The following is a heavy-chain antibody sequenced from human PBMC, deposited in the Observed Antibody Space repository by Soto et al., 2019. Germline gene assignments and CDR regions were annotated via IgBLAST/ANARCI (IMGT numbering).Heavy chain of an antibody. CDR1: GYTFTSYY. J-gene: IGHJ4*02. CDR2: INHSGGRT. D-gene: IGHD3-22*01. V-gene: IGHV1-46*01. CDR3: ARDPFRYYDSSGYLDY. Sequence: QVQLVQSGAEVKKPGASVKVSCKASGYTFTSYYMHWVRQAPGQGLEWMGIINHSGGRTRYAQKFQGRVTMTRDTSTSTVYMELSSLRSEDTAVYYCARDPFRYYDSSGYLDYWGQGTLVTVSS.